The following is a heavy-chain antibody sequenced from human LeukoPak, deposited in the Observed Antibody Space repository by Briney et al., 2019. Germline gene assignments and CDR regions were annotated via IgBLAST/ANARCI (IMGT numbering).Heavy chain of an antibody. V-gene: IGHV1-18*01. CDR1: GYTFTSYG. D-gene: IGHD3-22*01. Sequence: ASVKVSCKASGYTFTSYGISWVRQAPGQGLEWMGWISAYNGNTNYAQKLQGRVTMTTDTSTSTAYMELSSLRSEDTAVYYCARSYYYDSSGYPYYFDYWGQGTLVTVSS. J-gene: IGHJ4*02. CDR3: ARSYYYDSSGYPYYFDY. CDR2: ISAYNGNT.